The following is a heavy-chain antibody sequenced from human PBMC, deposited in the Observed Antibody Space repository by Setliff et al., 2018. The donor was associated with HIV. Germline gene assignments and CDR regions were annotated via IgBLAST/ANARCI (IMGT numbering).Heavy chain of an antibody. Sequence: PGGSLRLSCAASGFSFSSYWMHWVRQAPGKGLVWVSRINTDGSSTSYADSVKGRFTISRDNAKNTLYLQMNSLRAEDTAVYYCAKIQNPQGYYYDSSGYYPHPGSPDYWGQGTLVTVSS. V-gene: IGHV3-74*01. CDR1: GFSFSSYW. CDR3: AKIQNPQGYYYDSSGYYPHPGSPDY. D-gene: IGHD3-22*01. CDR2: INTDGSST. J-gene: IGHJ4*02.